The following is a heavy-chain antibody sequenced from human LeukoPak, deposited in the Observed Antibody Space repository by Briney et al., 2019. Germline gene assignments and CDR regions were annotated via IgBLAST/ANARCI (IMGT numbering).Heavy chain of an antibody. D-gene: IGHD4-17*01. Sequence: GGSLKLSCAASGFSFSSYAMSWVRQAPGKGLECVAVISYAGSNKYYTDSVKGRFTISRDNSKNTLYLQMNGLKPEDTAVYYCARNLEFVTTNDAMDVWGQGTTVTVSS. CDR1: GFSFSSYA. V-gene: IGHV3-30*04. CDR3: ARNLEFVTTNDAMDV. J-gene: IGHJ6*02. CDR2: ISYAGSNK.